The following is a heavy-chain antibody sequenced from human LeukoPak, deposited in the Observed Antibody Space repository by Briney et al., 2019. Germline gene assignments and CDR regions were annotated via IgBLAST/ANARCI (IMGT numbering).Heavy chain of an antibody. CDR2: INHSGST. Sequence: PSETLSLTCAVYGGSFSGYYWSWIRQPPGKGLEGIGEINHSGSTNYNPSLKSRVTISVDTSKNQFSLKLSSVTAADTAVYYCAREMTTVTLFDYWGQGTLVTVSS. CDR3: AREMTTVTLFDY. D-gene: IGHD4-17*01. V-gene: IGHV4-34*01. CDR1: GGSFSGYY. J-gene: IGHJ4*02.